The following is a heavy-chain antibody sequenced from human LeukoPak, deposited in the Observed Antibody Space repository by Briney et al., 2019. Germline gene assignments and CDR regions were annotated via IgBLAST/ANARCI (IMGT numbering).Heavy chain of an antibody. J-gene: IGHJ6*02. CDR3: XRXXXSXGSGSYGV. CDR2: IKQDGSEK. D-gene: IGHD3-10*01. Sequence: GGSLRLSCAASRFTFSSYWMSWVRQAPGKGLEWVANIKQDGSEKYYVDSVKGRFTISRDNAKNSLYLQMNSLRGEDTAVYYXXRXXXSXGSGSYGVWGQGTTVTVSS. V-gene: IGHV3-7*03. CDR1: RFTFSSYW.